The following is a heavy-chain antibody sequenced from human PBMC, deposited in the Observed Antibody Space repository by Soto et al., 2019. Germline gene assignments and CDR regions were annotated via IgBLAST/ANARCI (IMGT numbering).Heavy chain of an antibody. CDR1: GGSISSYY. Sequence: SETLSLTCTVSGGSISSYYWSWIRQPPGKGLEWIGYIYYSGSTNYNPSLKSRVTISVATSKNQFSLKLSSVTAADTAVYYCARTEVVAATLFDYWGQGTLVTVSS. CDR2: IYYSGST. D-gene: IGHD2-15*01. CDR3: ARTEVVAATLFDY. V-gene: IGHV4-59*01. J-gene: IGHJ4*02.